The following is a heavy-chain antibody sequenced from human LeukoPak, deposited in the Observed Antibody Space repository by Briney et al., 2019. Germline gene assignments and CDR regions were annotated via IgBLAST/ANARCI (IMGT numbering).Heavy chain of an antibody. CDR2: ISSSSSYI. J-gene: IGHJ4*02. CDR1: GFTFSSYS. Sequence: KAGGSLRLSCAASGFTFSSYSMNWVRQAPGKGLEWVSSISSSSSYIYYADSVKGRFTISRDNAKNSLYLQMNSLRAEDTAVCYCARDPVDTAMETDYWGQGTLVTVS. D-gene: IGHD5-18*01. CDR3: ARDPVDTAMETDY. V-gene: IGHV3-21*01.